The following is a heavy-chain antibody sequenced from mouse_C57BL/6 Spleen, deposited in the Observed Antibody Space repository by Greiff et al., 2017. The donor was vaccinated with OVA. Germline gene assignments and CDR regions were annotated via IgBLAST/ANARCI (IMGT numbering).Heavy chain of an antibody. V-gene: IGHV1-69*01. J-gene: IGHJ4*01. CDR2: IDPSDSYT. CDR1: GYTFTSYW. CDR3: ARPIYPYDYVAMDY. Sequence: VQLQQPGAELVMPGASVKLSCKASGYTFTSYWMHWVKQRPGQGLEWIGEIDPSDSYTNYNQKFKGKATFTADTSSNTAYMQLSSLTTEDSAIYYCARPIYPYDYVAMDYWGQGTSVTVSS. D-gene: IGHD2-4*01.